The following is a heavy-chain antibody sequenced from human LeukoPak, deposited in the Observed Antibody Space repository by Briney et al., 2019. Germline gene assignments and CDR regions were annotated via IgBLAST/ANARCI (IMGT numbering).Heavy chain of an antibody. V-gene: IGHV1-8*01. CDR2: MNPNSGNT. CDR3: ARGQIEFYSGSYGWVDC. J-gene: IGHJ4*02. D-gene: IGHD1-26*01. CDR1: GYTFTSYD. Sequence: ASVKVSCKASGYTFTSYDINWVRQATGQGLEWMGWMNPNSGNTGYAQKFQGRVTMTRNTSISTAYMELSSLRSEDTAVYYCARGQIEFYSGSYGWVDCWGQGTLVTVSS.